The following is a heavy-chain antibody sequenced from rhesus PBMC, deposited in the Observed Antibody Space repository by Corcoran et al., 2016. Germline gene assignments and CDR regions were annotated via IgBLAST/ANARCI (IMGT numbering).Heavy chain of an antibody. J-gene: IGHJ4*01. CDR2: IYGSGNNN. Sequence: QVQLQESGPGLVKPLETLSLTCAVSGGSISSNYWSWIRQPPGKGLEWIGYIYGSGNNNNHDPAHKRGVPLSVDTSKNQFALKRSSVAAADTAVYYCARVVGVSATPLFFEYWGQGVLVTVSS. V-gene: IGHV4S11*01. CDR1: GGSISSNY. D-gene: IGHD2-39*01. CDR3: ARVVGVSATPLFFEY.